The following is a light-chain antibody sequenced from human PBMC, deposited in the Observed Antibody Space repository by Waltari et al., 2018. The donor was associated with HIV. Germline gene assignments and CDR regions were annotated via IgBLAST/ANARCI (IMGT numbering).Light chain of an antibody. J-gene: IGLJ2*01. CDR3: HSYDSSLSGPVV. CDR1: SSNIGAGYD. CDR2: GNS. V-gene: IGLV1-40*01. Sequence: QSVLTQPPSVSGAPGQTVTISCTGSSSNIGAGYDVHWYQQLPGTAPKHLICGNSNRPYRVPYRFSGSKSGTSASLAITGLQAEDEADYYCHSYDSSLSGPVVFGGGTKLTVL.